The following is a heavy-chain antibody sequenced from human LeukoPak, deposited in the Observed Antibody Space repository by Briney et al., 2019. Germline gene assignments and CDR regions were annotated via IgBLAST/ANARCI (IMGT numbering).Heavy chain of an antibody. D-gene: IGHD4-17*01. CDR2: LNWNSGKI. CDR3: VKDKGDYGDLRGYFDF. Sequence: PGRSLRLSCAASGFTFNDYAMHWVRQAPGKGLEWVSGLNWNSGKIGYADSVKGRFTISRDNAKNSPYLQMNSLRPDDMALYYCVKDKGDYGDLRGYFDFWGQGTLVTVSS. J-gene: IGHJ4*02. V-gene: IGHV3-9*03. CDR1: GFTFNDYA.